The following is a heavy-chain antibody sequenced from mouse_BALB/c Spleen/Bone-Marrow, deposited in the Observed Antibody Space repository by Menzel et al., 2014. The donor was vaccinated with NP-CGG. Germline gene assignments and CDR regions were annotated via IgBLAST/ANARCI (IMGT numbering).Heavy chain of an antibody. D-gene: IGHD2-10*02. CDR2: ISSGGSHT. CDR1: GFTFSSYG. J-gene: IGHJ1*01. CDR3: ARRGYDNSYWYFGV. V-gene: IGHV5-6*01. Sequence: EVQLVESGGDLVKPGGSLKLSCAASGFTFSSYGMSWVRQTPDKRLEWVATISSGGSHTYYPDSVKGRFTISRDNAKNTLYLQMSSLKSEDTAIYYCARRGYDNSYWYFGVWGAGTTVTASS.